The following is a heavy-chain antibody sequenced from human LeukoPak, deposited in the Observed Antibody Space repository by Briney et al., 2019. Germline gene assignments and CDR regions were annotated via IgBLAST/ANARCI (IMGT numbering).Heavy chain of an antibody. CDR2: FTHAGDT. J-gene: IGHJ4*02. D-gene: IGHD6-13*01. CDR1: GGSFSDYS. Sequence: SETLSLTCAVHGGSFSDYSWTWIRQPPGKGLEWIGEFTHAGDTKYTPSLKRRVSISVDTSKRQFSLTLTSVTAADTAVYYCARARGAAAGTDHWGQGTLVTVSP. V-gene: IGHV4-34*01. CDR3: ARARGAAAGTDH.